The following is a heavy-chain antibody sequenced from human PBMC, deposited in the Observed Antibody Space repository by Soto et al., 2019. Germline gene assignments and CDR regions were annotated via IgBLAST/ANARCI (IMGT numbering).Heavy chain of an antibody. V-gene: IGHV4-59*08. CDR2: IYYSGST. D-gene: IGHD4-17*01. CDR3: AGQSTVTTFFDY. CDR1: GGSISSYY. Sequence: SETLSLTCTVSGGSISSYYWSWIRQPPGKGLGWIGYIYYSGSTNYNPSLKSRVTISVDTSKNQFSLKLSSVTAADTAVYYCAGQSTVTTFFDYWGQGTLVTVSS. J-gene: IGHJ4*02.